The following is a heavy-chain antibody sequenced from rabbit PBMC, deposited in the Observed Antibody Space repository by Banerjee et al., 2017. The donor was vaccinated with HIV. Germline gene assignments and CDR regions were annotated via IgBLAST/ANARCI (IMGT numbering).Heavy chain of an antibody. D-gene: IGHD4-1*01. V-gene: IGHV1S45*01. J-gene: IGHJ4*01. CDR2: IYTGSSGNT. Sequence: QEQLVESGGGLVQPEGSLTLTCTASGFSFSSYDMCWVRQAPGKGLEWIACIYTGSSGNTYYASWAKGRFTISKTSSTTVTLQMTSLTVADTATYLCARHGGGCGWAGDLWGPGTLVTVS. CDR3: ARHGGGCGWAGDL. CDR1: GFSFSSYD.